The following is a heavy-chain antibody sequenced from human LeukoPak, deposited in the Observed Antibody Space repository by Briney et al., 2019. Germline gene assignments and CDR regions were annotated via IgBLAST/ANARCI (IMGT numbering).Heavy chain of an antibody. D-gene: IGHD3-22*01. CDR3: AKRGVVIRVILVGFHKEANYFDS. V-gene: IGHV3-23*01. CDR2: ISGSGGST. Sequence: GGSLRLSCAVSGVTLSNYGMSWVRQAPGKGLEWVAGISGSGGSTNYADSVKGRFTISRDSPKNTLYLQMNSLRAEDTAVYFCAKRGVVIRVILVGFHKEANYFDSWGQGALVTVSS. J-gene: IGHJ4*02. CDR1: GVTLSNYG.